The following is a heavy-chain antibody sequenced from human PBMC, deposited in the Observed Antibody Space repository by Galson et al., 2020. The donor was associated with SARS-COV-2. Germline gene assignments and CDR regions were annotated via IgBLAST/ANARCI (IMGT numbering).Heavy chain of an antibody. CDR3: AKDRGIDYGDQLDY. J-gene: IGHJ4*02. CDR2: ISGSGGSK. CDR1: GFTFNRCA. V-gene: IGHV3-23*01. D-gene: IGHD4-17*01. Sequence: TGGSLRLSCAASGFTFNRCAMSWVRQAPGKGLEWVSSISGSGGSKYSADSVKGRFVISRDSSKNTVYLQMNSLRVDDTAVYYSAKDRGIDYGDQLDYWGQGTLVTVSS.